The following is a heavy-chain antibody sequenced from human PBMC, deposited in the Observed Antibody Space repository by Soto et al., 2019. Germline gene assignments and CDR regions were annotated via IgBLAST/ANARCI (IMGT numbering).Heavy chain of an antibody. D-gene: IGHD2-15*01. CDR2: ISWNSGSI. V-gene: IGHV3-9*01. CDR1: GFTFDDYA. Sequence: GGSLRLSCAASGFTFDDYAMHWVRQAPGKGLEWVSGISWNSGSIGYADSVKGRFTISRDNAKNSLYLQMNSLRAEDTALYYCAKAGGVAATLYYFDSWGQGTLVTVSS. CDR3: AKAGGVAATLYYFDS. J-gene: IGHJ4*02.